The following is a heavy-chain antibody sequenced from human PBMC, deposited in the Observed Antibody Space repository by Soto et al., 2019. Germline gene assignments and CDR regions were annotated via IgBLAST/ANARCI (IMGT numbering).Heavy chain of an antibody. CDR2: ISGSDGSA. D-gene: IGHD6-13*01. CDR3: AKDFSRDISNSPHYYYYGMDV. J-gene: IGHJ6*02. Sequence: GGSLRLSCAASGFTFSSYAMSWVRQAPGKGLEWVSSISGSDGSAYYADSVKGRFTISRDNSKNTLYLQMSSLRVEDTAVYYCAKDFSRDISNSPHYYYYGMDVWGQGTTDTVSS. CDR1: GFTFSSYA. V-gene: IGHV3-23*01.